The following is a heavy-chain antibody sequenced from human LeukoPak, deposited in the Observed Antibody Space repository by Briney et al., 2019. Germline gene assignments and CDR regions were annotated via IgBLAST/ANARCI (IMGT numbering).Heavy chain of an antibody. J-gene: IGHJ5*02. CDR3: ARNRWIVVVPAAWFDP. Sequence: SETLSLTCAVYGGPFSGYYWSWIRQPPGKGLEWIGEINHSGSTNYNPSLKSRVTISVDTSKNQFSLKLSSVTAADTAVYYCARNRWIVVVPAAWFDPWGQGTLVTVSS. CDR2: INHSGST. D-gene: IGHD2-2*01. CDR1: GGPFSGYY. V-gene: IGHV4-34*01.